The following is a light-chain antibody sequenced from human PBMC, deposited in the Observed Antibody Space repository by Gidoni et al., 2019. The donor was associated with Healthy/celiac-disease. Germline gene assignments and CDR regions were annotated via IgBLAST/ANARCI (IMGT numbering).Light chain of an antibody. Sequence: EILLTPPPATLSLSPGESATLSCRASQRVSSYLAWYQQKPGQAPRLLIYDASNRATGIPARFSGSGSGTDFTLTISSLEPEDFAVYYCQQRSNWPLSFGGXTKVEIK. V-gene: IGKV3-11*01. CDR1: QRVSSY. J-gene: IGKJ4*01. CDR3: QQRSNWPLS. CDR2: DAS.